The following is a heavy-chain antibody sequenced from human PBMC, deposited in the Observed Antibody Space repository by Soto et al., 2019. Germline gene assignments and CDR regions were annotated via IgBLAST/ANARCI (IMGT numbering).Heavy chain of an antibody. J-gene: IGHJ5*02. CDR3: ARVPRWQARNNWFDP. V-gene: IGHV1-2*02. CDR2: INPNSGGT. CDR1: GYTFTGYY. Sequence: ASVKVSCKASGYTFTGYYMHWVRQAPGQGLEWLGWINPNSGGTNYAQKFQGRVTMTRDTSISTAYMELSRLRSDDTAVYYCARVPRWQARNNWFDPWGQGSLGTVSS. D-gene: IGHD4-17*01.